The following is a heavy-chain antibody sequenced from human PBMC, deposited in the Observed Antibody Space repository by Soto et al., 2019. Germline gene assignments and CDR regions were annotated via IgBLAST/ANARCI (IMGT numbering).Heavy chain of an antibody. V-gene: IGHV3-23*01. CDR2: ISGSGGST. D-gene: IGHD3-3*01. J-gene: IGHJ4*02. Sequence: GGSLRLSCAASGFTFSSYAMSWVRQAPGKGLEWVSAISGSGGSTYYADSVKGRFTISRDNSKNTLYLQMNSLRAEDTAVYYCAKPTIFGVVILYYFDYWGQGTLVTVSS. CDR1: GFTFSSYA. CDR3: AKPTIFGVVILYYFDY.